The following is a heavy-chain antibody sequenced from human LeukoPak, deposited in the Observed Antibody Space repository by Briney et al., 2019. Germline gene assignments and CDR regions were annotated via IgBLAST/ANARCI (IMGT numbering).Heavy chain of an antibody. CDR1: GGTFSSYA. CDR2: IIPIFGTA. D-gene: IGHD1-26*01. Sequence: SVKVSCKAPGGTFSSYAISWVRQAPGQGLEWMGGIIPIFGTANYAQKFQGRVTITTDESTSTAYMELSSLRSEDTAVYYCARDHPLGATTTFDYWGQGTLVTVSS. J-gene: IGHJ4*02. V-gene: IGHV1-69*05. CDR3: ARDHPLGATTTFDY.